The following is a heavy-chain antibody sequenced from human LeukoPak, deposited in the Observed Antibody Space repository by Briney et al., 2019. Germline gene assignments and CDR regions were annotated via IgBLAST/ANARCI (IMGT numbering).Heavy chain of an antibody. CDR2: IYYRGST. CDR1: GDSISSSTYY. J-gene: IGHJ4*02. D-gene: IGHD3-10*01. V-gene: IGHV4-39*01. Sequence: PSETLSLTCTVSGDSISSSTYYWGWIRQPPGKGLEWIGSIYYRGSTYYNPPLKSRVTISVDTSKTQISLKLSSVTAADTAVYYCAGLWSGTRPPDYWGQGTLVTVSS. CDR3: AGLWSGTRPPDY.